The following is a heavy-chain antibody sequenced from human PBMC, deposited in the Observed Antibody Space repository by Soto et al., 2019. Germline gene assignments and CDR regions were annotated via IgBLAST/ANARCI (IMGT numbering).Heavy chain of an antibody. J-gene: IGHJ5*02. CDR1: GASVSSGDYY. CDR3: ARGGIPTQNWFDP. Sequence: SETLSLTCTVSGASVSSGDYYWSWIRQPPGKGLEWIAYIYNSGNTYYNPSLQSQVAVSADTFKDQFSLKLNSVTAADTAVYYCARGGIPTQNWFDPWGPGTLVTVSS. V-gene: IGHV4-30-4*02. D-gene: IGHD2-2*02. CDR2: IYNSGNT.